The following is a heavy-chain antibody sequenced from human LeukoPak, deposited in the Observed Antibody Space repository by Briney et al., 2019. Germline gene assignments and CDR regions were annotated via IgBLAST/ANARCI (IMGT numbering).Heavy chain of an antibody. V-gene: IGHV3-30-3*01. D-gene: IGHD5-12*01. J-gene: IGHJ4*02. CDR3: ARESQVDSGYDWGSDY. Sequence: GGSLRLSCAASGFTFSSYAMHWVRQAPGKGLEWVAVISYDGSNKYYADSVKGRFTISRDYSKNTLYLQMNSLRAEDTAVYYCARESQVDSGYDWGSDYWGQGTLVTVSS. CDR2: ISYDGSNK. CDR1: GFTFSSYA.